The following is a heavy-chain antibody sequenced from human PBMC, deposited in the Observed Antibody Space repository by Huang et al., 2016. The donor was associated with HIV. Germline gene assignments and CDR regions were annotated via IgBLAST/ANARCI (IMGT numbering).Heavy chain of an antibody. CDR1: GFSILIYY. D-gene: IGHD6-13*01. J-gene: IGHJ5*01. Sequence: QVQLVQSGAEVKKPGASVTISCKASGFSILIYYIHWVRQAPGQGLEWMGIVNPSGGGADYAKKFKGRVTMTRDTSTRTLHMELSSLRSEDTAVYYCAREGITPSGTEVSGFDFWGQGTPVSVSS. CDR2: VNPSGGGA. CDR3: AREGITPSGTEVSGFDF. V-gene: IGHV1-46*03.